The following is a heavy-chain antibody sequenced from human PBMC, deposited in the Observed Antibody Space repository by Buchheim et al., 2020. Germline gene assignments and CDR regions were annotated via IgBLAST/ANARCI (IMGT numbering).Heavy chain of an antibody. D-gene: IGHD3-22*01. CDR1: GGSISSSSYY. Sequence: QLQLQESGPGMVKPSETLSLTCTVSGGSISSSSYYWGWIRQPPGKGLEWIGSIYYSGSTYYNPSLKSRVTISVDTSKNQFSLKLSSVTAADTSVYYCARDMIPLRYYGMDVWGQGTT. V-gene: IGHV4-39*07. CDR2: IYYSGST. J-gene: IGHJ6*02. CDR3: ARDMIPLRYYGMDV.